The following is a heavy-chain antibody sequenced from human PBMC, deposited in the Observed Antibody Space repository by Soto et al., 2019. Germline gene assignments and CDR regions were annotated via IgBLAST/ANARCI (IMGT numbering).Heavy chain of an antibody. Sequence: GGSLRLSCAASGFTFTRYSMNWVRQAPVKGLEWVSSISSTTNYIYYGDSMKGRFTISRDNAKNSLYLEMNSQRSEYTAVSYCARESEDLTSNFDYWAQGTLVTV. J-gene: IGHJ4*02. CDR2: ISSTTNYI. CDR1: GFTFTRYS. CDR3: ARESEDLTSNFDY. V-gene: IGHV3-21*06.